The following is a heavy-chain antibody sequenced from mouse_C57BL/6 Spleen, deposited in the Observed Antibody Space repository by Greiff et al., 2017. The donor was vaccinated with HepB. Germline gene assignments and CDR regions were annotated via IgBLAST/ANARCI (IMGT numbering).Heavy chain of an antibody. CDR2: INPSNGGT. Sequence: QVQLQQSGTELVKPGASVKLSCKASGYTFTSYWMHWVKQRPGHGLEWIGNINPSNGGTNYNEKFKSKATLTVDKSSSTAYMQRSSLTSEDSAVYYCARLYDGYYAPFDDWGQVTTLTVSS. CDR1: GYTFTSYW. J-gene: IGHJ2*01. D-gene: IGHD2-3*01. V-gene: IGHV1-53*01. CDR3: ARLYDGYYAPFDD.